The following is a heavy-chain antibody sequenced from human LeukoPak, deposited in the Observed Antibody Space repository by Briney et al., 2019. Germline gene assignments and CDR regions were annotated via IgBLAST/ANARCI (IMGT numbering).Heavy chain of an antibody. CDR3: ARGRNYGEVFDY. Sequence: ASVKVSCKASGYTFTSYDINWVRQATGQGLEWMGWMNPNSGNTGYAQKFQGRVTMTRNTSISTAYMGLSSLRSEDTAVYYCARGRNYGEVFDYWGQGTLVTVSS. CDR1: GYTFTSYD. CDR2: MNPNSGNT. V-gene: IGHV1-8*01. D-gene: IGHD4-17*01. J-gene: IGHJ4*02.